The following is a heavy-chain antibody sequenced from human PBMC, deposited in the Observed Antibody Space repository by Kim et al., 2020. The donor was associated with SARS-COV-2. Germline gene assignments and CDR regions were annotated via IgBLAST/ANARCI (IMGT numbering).Heavy chain of an antibody. CDR2: IIPIFGTA. J-gene: IGHJ5*01. CDR1: GGTFSSYA. V-gene: IGHV1-69*13. Sequence: SVKVSCKASGGTFSSYAISWVRQAPGQGLEWMGGIIPIFGTANYAQKFQGRVTITADESTSTAYMELSSLRSEDRAVYYLSRDAYQTGTRPFNRFESRG. D-gene: IGHD1-7*01. CDR3: SRDAYQTGTRPFNRFES.